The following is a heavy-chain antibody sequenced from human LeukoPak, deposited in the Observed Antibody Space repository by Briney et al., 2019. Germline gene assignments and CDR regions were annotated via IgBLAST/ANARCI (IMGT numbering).Heavy chain of an antibody. J-gene: IGHJ4*02. CDR3: ARDTDGYNRGNDY. CDR1: GGSISSGDYY. Sequence: PSETLSLTCTVSGGSISSGDYYWGWIRQPPGKGLEWIGSIYYSGSTYYNPSLKSRVTISVDTSKNQFSLKLSSVTAADTAVYYCARDTDGYNRGNDYWGQGTLVTVSS. V-gene: IGHV4-39*07. CDR2: IYYSGST. D-gene: IGHD5-24*01.